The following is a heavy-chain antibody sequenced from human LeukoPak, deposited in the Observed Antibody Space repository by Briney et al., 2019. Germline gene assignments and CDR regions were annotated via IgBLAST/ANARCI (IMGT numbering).Heavy chain of an antibody. V-gene: IGHV3-23*01. CDR2: ISGSGGST. J-gene: IGHJ6*02. D-gene: IGHD3-3*01. CDR1: GFTFSSYS. CDR3: SKSVAIYFYYGLDV. Sequence: GGSLRLSCAASGFTFSSYSMNWVRQAPGEGLEWVSAISGSGGSTYYADSVKGRFTISRDNSNDTLFLQMNSLRVEDTAPYYCSKSVAIYFYYGLDVWGQGTTVTVSS.